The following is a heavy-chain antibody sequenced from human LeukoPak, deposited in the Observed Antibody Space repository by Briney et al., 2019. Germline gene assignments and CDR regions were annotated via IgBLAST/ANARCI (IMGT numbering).Heavy chain of an antibody. V-gene: IGHV1-2*02. CDR2: INPNSGGT. J-gene: IGHJ4*02. D-gene: IGHD6-19*01. CDR1: GYTFTGYY. CDR3: ARRVAVAPYFDY. Sequence: GASVKVSCKASGYTFTGYYMHWVRRAPGQGLEWMGWINPNSGGTNYAQKFQGRVTMTRDTSISTAYMELSRLRSDDTAVYYCARRVAVAPYFDYWGQGTLVTVSS.